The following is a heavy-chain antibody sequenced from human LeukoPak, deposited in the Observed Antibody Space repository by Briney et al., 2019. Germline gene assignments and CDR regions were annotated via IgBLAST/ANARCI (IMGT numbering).Heavy chain of an antibody. CDR3: AKDDAWLRFGE. Sequence: GGSLRLSCTASGFPFSNYWMHWVRQAPGKGLLWVSRINTDERTTDYADSVKGRFTISRDNSKSTLYLEVISLTAEDTAVYYCAKDDAWLRFGEWSQGTLVTVSS. V-gene: IGHV3-74*01. D-gene: IGHD3-10*01. CDR1: GFPFSNYW. CDR2: INTDERTT. J-gene: IGHJ4*02.